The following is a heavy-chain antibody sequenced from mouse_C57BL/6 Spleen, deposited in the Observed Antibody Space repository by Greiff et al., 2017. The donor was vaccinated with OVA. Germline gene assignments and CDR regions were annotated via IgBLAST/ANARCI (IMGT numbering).Heavy chain of an antibody. CDR1: GYTFTSYW. CDR3: ARATAYYAMGC. D-gene: IGHD1-2*01. J-gene: IGHJ4*01. V-gene: IGHV1-72*01. CDR2: IDPNSGGT. Sequence: QVQLQQPGPELVKPAPSVKLSCKASGYTFTSYWMHWVKQRPGRGLEWIARIDPNSGGTKYNEKFKSKATLTVDKPSSTAYMQLSSLTSEDSAVYYCARATAYYAMGCWGQGTSVTVSS.